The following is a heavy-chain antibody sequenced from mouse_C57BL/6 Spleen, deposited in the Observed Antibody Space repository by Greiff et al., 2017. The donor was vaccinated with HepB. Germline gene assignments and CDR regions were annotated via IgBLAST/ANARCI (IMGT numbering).Heavy chain of an antibody. CDR3: ARWEYYGSSGFAY. CDR2: IYPRSGNT. V-gene: IGHV1-81*01. J-gene: IGHJ3*01. CDR1: GYTFTSYG. D-gene: IGHD1-1*01. Sequence: VQLQQSGAELARPGASVKLSCKASGYTFTSYGISWVKQRTGQGLEWIGEIYPRSGNTYYNEKFKGKATLTADKSSSTAYMELRSLTSEDSAVYFCARWEYYGSSGFAYWGQGTLVTVSA.